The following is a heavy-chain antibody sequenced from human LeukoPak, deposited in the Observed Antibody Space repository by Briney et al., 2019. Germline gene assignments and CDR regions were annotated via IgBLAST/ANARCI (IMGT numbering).Heavy chain of an antibody. J-gene: IGHJ3*02. CDR2: IFYNGST. CDR3: ARVYGAGYDFRGAFDI. CDR1: GGSISSYF. Sequence: SETLSLTCTVSGGSISSYFWSWIRQPPGKGLEWIGYIFYNGSTNYNPSLKSRVTISVDTSKNQFSLKLSSVTAADTAVYYCARVYGAGYDFRGAFDIWGQGTMVTVSS. V-gene: IGHV4-59*01. D-gene: IGHD5-12*01.